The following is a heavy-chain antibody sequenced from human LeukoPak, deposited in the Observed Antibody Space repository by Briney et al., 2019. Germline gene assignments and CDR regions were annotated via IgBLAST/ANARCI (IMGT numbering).Heavy chain of an antibody. D-gene: IGHD6-13*01. CDR3: ARGVYIAAAQYGY. CDR1: GGSISSYC. J-gene: IGHJ4*02. Sequence: SETLSLTCTVSGGSISSYCWSWIRQPPGKGLEWIGYIYYSGTTNYNPSLKSRVTISVDTSKNQFSLKLISVTAADTAVYYCARGVYIAAAQYGYWGQGTLVTVSS. CDR2: IYYSGTT. V-gene: IGHV4-59*01.